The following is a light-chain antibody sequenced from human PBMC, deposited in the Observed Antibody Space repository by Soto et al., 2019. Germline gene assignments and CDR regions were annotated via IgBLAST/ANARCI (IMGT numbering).Light chain of an antibody. J-gene: IGLJ1*01. CDR3: SSYTSSSTRV. CDR2: DVS. Sequence: QSVLAQPASVSGSPGQSIAISCTGTSCEIGGYNFVSWYQQHPGKAPKLMIYDVSNRPSGGSNRFSGSKSGNTASLTISGLQAEDEADYYCSSYTSSSTRVFGTGTKVTVL. V-gene: IGLV2-14*01. CDR1: SCEIGGYNF.